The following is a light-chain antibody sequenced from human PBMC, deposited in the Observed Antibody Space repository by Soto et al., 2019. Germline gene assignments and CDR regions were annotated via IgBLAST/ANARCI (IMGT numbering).Light chain of an antibody. Sequence: DIQMTQSPSSLSASVGDRVTITCRASQNISSYLNWYQQKPGKAPKLLIYAASCLQTGVPSRFSGSGSGTDCTLTISSMQPEDIANYFCQQSYSTPYTFGQGTRMEIK. CDR1: QNISSY. CDR2: AAS. J-gene: IGKJ5*01. V-gene: IGKV1-39*01. CDR3: QQSYSTPYT.